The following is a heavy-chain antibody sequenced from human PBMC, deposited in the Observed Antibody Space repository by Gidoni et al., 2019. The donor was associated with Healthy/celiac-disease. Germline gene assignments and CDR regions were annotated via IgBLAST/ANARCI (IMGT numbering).Heavy chain of an antibody. D-gene: IGHD2-15*01. CDR2: MCYGRRN. CDR1: GGSISSSSYY. CDR3: AGLEGDTVVVVPTSPQCWFDP. Sequence: QLQLQESGPGLVKPSETLTITCTASGGSISSSSYYCAWIRKPPGKGLEWIGRMCYGRRNPCNPSPKSRVTISGDASKTQFSLKRSSETAADTAVYYCAGLEGDTVVVVPTSPQCWFDPWGQGTLVTVSS. J-gene: IGHJ5*02. V-gene: IGHV4-39*01.